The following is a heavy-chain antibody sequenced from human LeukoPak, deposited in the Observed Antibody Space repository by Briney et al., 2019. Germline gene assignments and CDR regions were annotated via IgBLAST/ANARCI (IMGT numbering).Heavy chain of an antibody. V-gene: IGHV3-9*01. CDR3: AKTVEVPAAKVGSYYYYGMDV. J-gene: IGHJ6*02. Sequence: PGGSLRLSCAASGFTFDDYAMHWVRQAPGKGLEWVSGISWNSGSIGYADSVKGRFTISRDDAKNSLYLQMNSLRAEDTALYYCAKTVEVPAAKVGSYYYYGMDVWGQGTTVTVSS. CDR1: GFTFDDYA. D-gene: IGHD2-2*01. CDR2: ISWNSGSI.